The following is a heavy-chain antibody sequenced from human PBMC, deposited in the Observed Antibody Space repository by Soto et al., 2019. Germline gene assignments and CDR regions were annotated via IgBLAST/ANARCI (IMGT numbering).Heavy chain of an antibody. V-gene: IGHV3-30*18. J-gene: IGHJ4*02. D-gene: IGHD3-9*01. CDR2: ISYDGSNK. Sequence: GGSLRLSCAASGFTFSSYGMHWVRQAPGKRLEWVAVISYDGSNKYYADSVKGRFTISRDNSKNTLYLQMNSLRAEDTAAYYCAKTADYDILTGPFDYWGQGTLVTVSS. CDR3: AKTADYDILTGPFDY. CDR1: GFTFSSYG.